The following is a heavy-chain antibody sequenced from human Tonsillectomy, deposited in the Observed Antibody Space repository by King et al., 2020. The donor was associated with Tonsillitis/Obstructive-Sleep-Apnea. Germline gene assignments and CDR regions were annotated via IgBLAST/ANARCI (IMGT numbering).Heavy chain of an antibody. D-gene: IGHD5-24*01. CDR3: TRGNYNHDY. J-gene: IGHJ4*02. V-gene: IGHV3-49*05. CDR1: GFTFGDYA. Sequence: VQLVESGGGLVKPGRSLRLSCTVSGFTFGDYAMTWFRQAPGKGLEWVGFIRSKGDVVTTEYAASVKGRFIISKDDSKSIADLQMNSLKTEDTALYYCTRGNYNHDYWGQGTLVTVSS. CDR2: IRSKGDVVTT.